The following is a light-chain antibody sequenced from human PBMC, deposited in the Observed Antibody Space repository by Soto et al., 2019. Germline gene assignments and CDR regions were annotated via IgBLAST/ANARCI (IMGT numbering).Light chain of an antibody. Sequence: DIQMTQSPSTLSASVGDRVSITCRASQSISRQLAWYQQKPGKAPNLLIYQASNLETGVPSRFTSSGSGTEFTLTISSLQPEDLSTYYCLQYQRYWTFGQGTKVEVK. CDR1: QSISRQ. V-gene: IGKV1-5*03. CDR2: QAS. CDR3: LQYQRYWT. J-gene: IGKJ1*01.